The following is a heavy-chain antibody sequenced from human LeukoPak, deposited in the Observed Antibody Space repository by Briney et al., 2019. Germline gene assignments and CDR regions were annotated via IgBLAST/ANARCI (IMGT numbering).Heavy chain of an antibody. V-gene: IGHV3-7*05. D-gene: IGHD2-15*01. J-gene: IGHJ4*02. CDR2: IKQDESEK. CDR1: GFTFSNYW. CDR3: ARDPWSLDY. Sequence: GVSLRLSCAASGFTFSNYWMTWVCQAPGKGLEWVANIKQDESEKYYVESVKGRFTISRDNAKNSLYLQMNSLRAEDTAVYYCARDPWSLDYWGQGTLVTVSS.